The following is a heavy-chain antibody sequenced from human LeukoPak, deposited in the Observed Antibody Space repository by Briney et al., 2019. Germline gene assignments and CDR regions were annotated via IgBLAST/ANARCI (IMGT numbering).Heavy chain of an antibody. CDR1: GFTFSDYY. CDR3: AKDKRLSSEWSWPLDY. D-gene: IGHD1-26*01. J-gene: IGHJ4*02. V-gene: IGHV3-11*01. CDR2: ISSRGSTM. Sequence: PGGSLRLSCAASGFTFSDYYMSWVRQAPGKGLDWVSYISSRGSTMYYADSVKGRFTISRDSAKNSVYLQMTSLRAEDTAVYYCAKDKRLSSEWSWPLDYWGQGTLVTVSS.